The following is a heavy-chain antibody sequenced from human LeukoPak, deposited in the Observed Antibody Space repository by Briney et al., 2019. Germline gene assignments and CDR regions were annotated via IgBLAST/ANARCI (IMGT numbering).Heavy chain of an antibody. J-gene: IGHJ4*02. CDR2: IYYSGSV. CDR1: GGSIRGYY. CDR3: AREYCSSTNCYFDY. V-gene: IGHV4-59*01. Sequence: PSETLSLTCTVSGGSIRGYYWAWILQPPGKGLEWIGYIYYSGSVDYNPSLTSRVTISVDTSNNQFSLKLSSVTAADSALYYCAREYCSSTNCYFDYWGQGTLVTVSS. D-gene: IGHD2-2*01.